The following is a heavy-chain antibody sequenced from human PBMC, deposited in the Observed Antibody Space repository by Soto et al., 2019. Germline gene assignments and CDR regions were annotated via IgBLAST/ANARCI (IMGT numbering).Heavy chain of an antibody. Sequence: QVQLQESGPGLVKPSETLSLTCTVSGGSISSSSYYWGWIRQPPGKGLEWIGSIYYSGRTYYNPSLKSRVTISVDTSKNQFSLKLSSVTAADMSVYYCARLEIVVVTAQYFDYWGQGTLVTVSS. CDR1: GGSISSSSYY. D-gene: IGHD2-21*02. J-gene: IGHJ4*02. V-gene: IGHV4-39*01. CDR3: ARLEIVVVTAQYFDY. CDR2: IYYSGRT.